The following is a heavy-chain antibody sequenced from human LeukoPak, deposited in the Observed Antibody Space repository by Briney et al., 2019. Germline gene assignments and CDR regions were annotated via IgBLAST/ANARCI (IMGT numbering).Heavy chain of an antibody. CDR3: GRGLYNWNDPPLMNV. D-gene: IGHD1-1*01. Sequence: GGTLRLSCAASGFIFSNYEMNWVRQAPGKGLEWISYISTRGPTTFYADSEKGQFTISRDSAKSSLYLQTNSLRAEDTAIYYYGRGLYNWNDPPLMNVWGVGTTVTVSS. J-gene: IGHJ6*04. CDR1: GFIFSNYE. CDR2: ISTRGPTT. V-gene: IGHV3-48*03.